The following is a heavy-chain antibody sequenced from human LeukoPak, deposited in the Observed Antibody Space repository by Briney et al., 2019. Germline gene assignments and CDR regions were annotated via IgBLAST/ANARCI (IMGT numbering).Heavy chain of an antibody. Sequence: PGGSLRLSCAASGFNFSTYDMHWVRQAPGKGLEWVAFIRHDGSNKQYADSVKGRFTISRDNSKNTLYLQMNSLRVEDTAVYYCAKGDADWGQGTQVTVSS. CDR2: IRHDGSNK. J-gene: IGHJ4*02. V-gene: IGHV3-30*02. CDR1: GFNFSTYD. CDR3: AKGDAD.